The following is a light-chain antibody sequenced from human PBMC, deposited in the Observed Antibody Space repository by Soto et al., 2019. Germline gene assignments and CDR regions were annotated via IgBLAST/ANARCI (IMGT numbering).Light chain of an antibody. CDR1: SSDVGGYNY. V-gene: IGLV2-11*01. J-gene: IGLJ1*01. CDR3: CSYAGNYIYV. Sequence: QSALTQPRSVSGSPGQSVTISCTGTSSDVGGYNYVSWYQQRPGKAPKVMIFDVSKRPSGVPDRFSGSKSGNTASLTISGLQADDEADYYCCSYAGNYIYVLGTGTKLTVL. CDR2: DVS.